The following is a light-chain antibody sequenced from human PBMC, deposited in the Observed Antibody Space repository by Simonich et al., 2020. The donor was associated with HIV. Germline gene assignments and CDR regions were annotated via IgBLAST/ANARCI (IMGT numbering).Light chain of an antibody. CDR3: QQYDNLPWT. V-gene: IGKV1-33*01. CDR1: QDITNY. Sequence: DIQMTQSPSSLPASVGDRVTITCQASQDITNYLNWYQQKPGKAPKLLIYGASNLETGVPSRFNGTGCGTDCTFTINSLQPEDIATYYCQQYDNLPWTFGRGTKVEIK. J-gene: IGKJ1*01. CDR2: GAS.